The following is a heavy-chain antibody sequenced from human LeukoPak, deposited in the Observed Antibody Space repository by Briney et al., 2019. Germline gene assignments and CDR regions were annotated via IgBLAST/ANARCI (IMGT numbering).Heavy chain of an antibody. CDR3: ARSPDIVLMVYAIIPYYFDY. CDR1: GYTFTSYG. J-gene: IGHJ4*02. V-gene: IGHV1-18*01. CDR2: ISAYNGNT. Sequence: GASVKVSCKASGYTFTSYGISWVRQAPGQGLEWMGWISAYNGNTNYAQKLQGRVTMTTDTSTSTAYMELRSLRSDDTAVYYCARSPDIVLMVYAIIPYYFDYWGQGTLVTVSS. D-gene: IGHD2-8*01.